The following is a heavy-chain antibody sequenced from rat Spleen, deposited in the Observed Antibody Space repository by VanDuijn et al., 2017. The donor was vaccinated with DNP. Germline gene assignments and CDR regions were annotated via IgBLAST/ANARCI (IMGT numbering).Heavy chain of an antibody. CDR1: GSTFSDYN. J-gene: IGHJ2*01. CDR3: TTDFERGY. D-gene: IGHD1-11*01. CDR2: NSYDGTTT. V-gene: IGHV5-7*01. Sequence: EVQLVESGGGLVQPGRSLKLSCAASGSTFSDYNMAWVRQAPKKGLEWVATNSYDGTTTYYRDSVKGRFTISRDNAKNTLYLQMDSLRSEDTATYYCTTDFERGYWGQGVMVTVSS.